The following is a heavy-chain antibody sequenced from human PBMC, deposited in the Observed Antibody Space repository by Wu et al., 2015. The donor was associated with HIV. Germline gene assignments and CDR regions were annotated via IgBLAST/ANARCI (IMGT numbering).Heavy chain of an antibody. D-gene: IGHD6-13*01. CDR1: GYTFTGYY. CDR2: INPNSGGT. CDR3: ARTLEQQHDAFDI. J-gene: IGHJ3*02. V-gene: IGHV1-2*02. Sequence: QVHLVQPGTQVKKSGASVKVSCKASGYTFTGYYMHWVRQAPGQGLEWMGWINPNSGGTNYAQKFQGRVTMTRDTSISTAYMELSRLRSDDTAVYYCARTLEQQHDAFDIWGQGTMVTVSS.